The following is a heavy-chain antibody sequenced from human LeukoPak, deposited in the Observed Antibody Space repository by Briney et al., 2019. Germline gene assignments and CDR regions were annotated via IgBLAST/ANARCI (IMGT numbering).Heavy chain of an antibody. CDR2: ISGSGADT. CDR1: GFTLNNFA. CDR3: AKTDCSSIGCKRLHY. V-gene: IGHV3-23*01. D-gene: IGHD4-11*01. J-gene: IGHJ4*02. Sequence: PGGSLRLSCAASGFTLNNFAMHWVRQAPGKGPEWVSVISGSGADTYYADSVKGRFTISRDNSKNTVFLQMNSLRAEDTALFFCAKTDCSSIGCKRLHYWGPGTLVTVSS.